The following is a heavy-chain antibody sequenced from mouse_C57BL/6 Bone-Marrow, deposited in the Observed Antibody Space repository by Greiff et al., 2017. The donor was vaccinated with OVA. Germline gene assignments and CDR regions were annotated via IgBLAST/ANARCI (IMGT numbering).Heavy chain of an antibody. Sequence: VQLQQSGPGLVAPSQSLSITCTVSGFSLTSYAISWVRQPPGKGLEWLGVIWTGGGTNYNSALKSRLSISKDNSKSQVFLKMNSLQTDDTARYYCARNWGYYSNYNYAMDYWGQGTSVTVSS. CDR3: ARNWGYYSNYNYAMDY. J-gene: IGHJ4*01. CDR1: GFSLTSYA. V-gene: IGHV2-9-1*01. D-gene: IGHD2-5*01. CDR2: IWTGGGT.